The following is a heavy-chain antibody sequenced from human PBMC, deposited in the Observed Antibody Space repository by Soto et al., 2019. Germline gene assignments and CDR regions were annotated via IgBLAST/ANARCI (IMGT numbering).Heavy chain of an antibody. CDR1: GFTFSRNG. J-gene: IGHJ5*02. CDR3: TRDASRDSSARGWFDP. D-gene: IGHD6-13*01. V-gene: IGHV3-48*04. Sequence: GGSLRLSCAASGFTFSRNGMNWVRQAPGKGLEWVSYISSSSSLIYYADSVRGRFTISRDNAKNSLHLQMNSLRAEDTAVYYCTRDASRDSSARGWFDPWGPGTLVTVSS. CDR2: ISSSSSLI.